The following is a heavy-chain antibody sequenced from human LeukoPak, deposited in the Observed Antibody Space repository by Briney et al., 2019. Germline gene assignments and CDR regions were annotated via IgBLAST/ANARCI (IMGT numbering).Heavy chain of an antibody. CDR1: GGSISSYY. CDR3: ARHPLGSPLSYYDTPFDY. CDR2: IYYSGST. Sequence: PSETLSLTCTVSGGSISSYYWGWIRQPPGKGLEWIGSIYYSGSTYYNPSLKSRVTISVDTSKNQFSLKLSSVTAADTAVYYCARHPLGSPLSYYDTPFDYWGQGTLVTVSS. D-gene: IGHD3-22*01. V-gene: IGHV4-39*01. J-gene: IGHJ4*02.